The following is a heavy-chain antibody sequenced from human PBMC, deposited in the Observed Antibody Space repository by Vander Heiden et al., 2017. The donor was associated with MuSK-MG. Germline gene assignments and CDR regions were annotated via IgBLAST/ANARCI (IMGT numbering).Heavy chain of an antibody. CDR3: AKGLKAPSP. Sequence: EVQLLESGGGLVQPGGSLRLSCAASGFTFTSYNMTWVRQAPGKGLEWVSVISGSGDTTYYGDSVKGRFTISRDNSKNTLYLQMNSLKAEDTAVYYCAKGLKAPSPWGQGTLVTVSS. CDR1: GFTFTSYN. V-gene: IGHV3-23*01. J-gene: IGHJ5*02. CDR2: ISGSGDTT.